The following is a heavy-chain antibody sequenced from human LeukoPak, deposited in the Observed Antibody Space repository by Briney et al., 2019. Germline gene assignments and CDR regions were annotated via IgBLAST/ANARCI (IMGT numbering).Heavy chain of an antibody. D-gene: IGHD4-11*01. CDR1: GGTFSSYA. CDR2: IIPIFGTA. J-gene: IGHJ6*02. Sequence: SVKVSCKASGGTFSSYAISWVRQAPGQGLEWMGGIIPIFGTANYAQKFQGRVTITADESTSTAYMELSSLRSEDTAVYYCARDDYSTTAGYYYYGMDVWGQGTTVTVSS. V-gene: IGHV1-69*13. CDR3: ARDDYSTTAGYYYYGMDV.